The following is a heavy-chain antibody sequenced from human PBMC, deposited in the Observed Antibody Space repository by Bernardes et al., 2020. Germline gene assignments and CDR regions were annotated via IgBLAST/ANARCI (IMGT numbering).Heavy chain of an antibody. D-gene: IGHD2-2*01. J-gene: IGHJ5*02. V-gene: IGHV4-39*01. CDR1: GGSISSSDYY. Sequence: SEPLSLTCTVSGGSISSSDYYWGWIRQTPGQGLEWIGNIFYEGDTYYNPSLESRVTISVDTSKSQFSLKLTSVTAADTAVYYCARRSYCSTTSCYPGTAWFDPWGQGTLVTVSS. CDR2: IFYEGDT. CDR3: ARRSYCSTTSCYPGTAWFDP.